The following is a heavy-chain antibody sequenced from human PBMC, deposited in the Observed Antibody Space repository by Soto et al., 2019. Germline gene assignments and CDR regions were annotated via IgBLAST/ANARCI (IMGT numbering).Heavy chain of an antibody. Sequence: PSETLSLTCTVSGGYISSYYWSWIRQPPGKGLEWIGYIHYSGTNYNPSLKSRLTMSVDTSKNQFSLNLISMTAADTAVYYCARGGGVPAAIGWFDSWGQGTRVTVSS. CDR2: IHYSGT. V-gene: IGHV4-59*01. CDR3: ARGGGVPAAIGWFDS. D-gene: IGHD2-2*01. CDR1: GGYISSYY. J-gene: IGHJ5*01.